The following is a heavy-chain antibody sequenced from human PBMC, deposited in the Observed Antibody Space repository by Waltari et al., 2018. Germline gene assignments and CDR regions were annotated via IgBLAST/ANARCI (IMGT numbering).Heavy chain of an antibody. D-gene: IGHD1-20*01. J-gene: IGHJ4*02. Sequence: EVQLVESGGGLVQPGGSLRLSCAASGFTFRRYSMNCVRQAPGKGLEWVSYISSSSSTLYYADSVKGRFTISRDNAKNSLYLQMNSLRAEDTAVYYCARMFAYNWNDGFADYWGQGTLVTVSS. CDR1: GFTFRRYS. CDR3: ARMFAYNWNDGFADY. V-gene: IGHV3-48*01. CDR2: ISSSSSTL.